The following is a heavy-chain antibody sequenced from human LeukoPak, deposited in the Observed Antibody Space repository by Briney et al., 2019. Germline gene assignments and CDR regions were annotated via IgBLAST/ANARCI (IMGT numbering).Heavy chain of an antibody. Sequence: PSETLSLTCTVSGGSISSGDYYWSWIRQPPGKGLEWIGEINHSGSTNYNPSLKSRVTISVDTSKNQFSLKLSSVTAADTAVYYCARGLKDYDFWSGYYIGDYWGQGTLVTVSS. CDR2: INHSGST. D-gene: IGHD3-3*01. V-gene: IGHV4-39*07. J-gene: IGHJ4*02. CDR1: GGSISSGDYY. CDR3: ARGLKDYDFWSGYYIGDY.